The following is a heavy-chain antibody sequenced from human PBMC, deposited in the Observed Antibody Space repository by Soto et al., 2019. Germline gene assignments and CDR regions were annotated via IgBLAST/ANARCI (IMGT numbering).Heavy chain of an antibody. Sequence: PVGSLRLSCAASGFTFNTYPMRWVRQAPGKGLEWVSSITGAGDRTYYADSVKGRFTISRDNSKNTLDLQMNSLRAEDTAVYYCGRRLSTYGMDVWGQGTTVTSP. D-gene: IGHD6-13*01. CDR2: ITGAGDRT. J-gene: IGHJ6*02. CDR1: GFTFNTYP. CDR3: GRRLSTYGMDV. V-gene: IGHV3-23*01.